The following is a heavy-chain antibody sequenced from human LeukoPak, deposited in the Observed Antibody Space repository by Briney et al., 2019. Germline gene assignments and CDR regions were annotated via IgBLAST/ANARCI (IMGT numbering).Heavy chain of an antibody. D-gene: IGHD3-22*01. CDR3: AGLSFTMIVVVNLYFDY. V-gene: IGHV4-38-2*02. J-gene: IGHJ4*02. CDR2: IYHSGST. CDR1: GYSISSGYY. Sequence: SETLSLTCTVSGYSISSGYYWGWTRQPPGKGLEWIGSIYHSGSTYYNPSLKSRVTISVDTSKNQFSLKLSSVTAADTAVYYCAGLSFTMIVVVNLYFDYWGQGTLVTVSS.